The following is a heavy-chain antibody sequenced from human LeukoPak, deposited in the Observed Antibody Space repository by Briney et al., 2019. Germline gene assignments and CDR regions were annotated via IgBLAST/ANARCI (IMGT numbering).Heavy chain of an antibody. D-gene: IGHD6-13*01. Sequence: GGSLRLSCAASGFTFSSYGMSWVRQAPGKGLEWVSAISGSGGSTYYADSVKGRFTISRDNAKNSLYLQMNSLRAEDTAVYYCARVTEAAAVDYWGQGTLVTVSS. V-gene: IGHV3-23*01. CDR2: ISGSGGST. J-gene: IGHJ4*02. CDR3: ARVTEAAAVDY. CDR1: GFTFSSYG.